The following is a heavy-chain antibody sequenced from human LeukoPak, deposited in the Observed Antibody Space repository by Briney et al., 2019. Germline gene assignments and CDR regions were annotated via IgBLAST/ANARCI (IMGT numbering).Heavy chain of an antibody. CDR3: AEDSRGSSAWNH. CDR2: ISYDGSNK. D-gene: IGHD6-19*01. Sequence: GGSLRLSCAASGFTFSSYGMHWVRQAPGKGLEWVAVISYDGSNKYYADSVKGRFTISRDNSKNTLYLQMNSLRAEDTAVYYCAEDSRGSSAWNHWGQGTLVTVSS. CDR1: GFTFSSYG. V-gene: IGHV3-30*18. J-gene: IGHJ5*02.